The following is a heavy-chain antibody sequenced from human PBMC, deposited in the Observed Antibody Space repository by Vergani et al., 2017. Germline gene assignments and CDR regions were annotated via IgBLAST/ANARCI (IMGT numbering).Heavy chain of an antibody. V-gene: IGHV4-39*07. CDR1: GGSISSSSYY. CDR2: INHSGST. Sequence: QLQLQESGPGLVKPSETLSLTCTVSGGSISSSSYYWGWIRQPPGKGLEWIGEINHSGSTNYNPSLKSRVTISVDTSKNQFSLKLSSVTAADTAVYYCARGRSQVPGWYSSSRDGRFDPWGQGTLVTVSS. CDR3: ARGRSQVPGWYSSSRDGRFDP. D-gene: IGHD6-6*01. J-gene: IGHJ5*02.